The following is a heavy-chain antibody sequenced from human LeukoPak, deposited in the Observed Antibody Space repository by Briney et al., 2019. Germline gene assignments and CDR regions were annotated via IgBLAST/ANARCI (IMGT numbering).Heavy chain of an antibody. D-gene: IGHD5-12*01. V-gene: IGHV3-21*01. Sequence: GGSLRLSCAASGFTFSSYSMNWVRQAPGKGLEWVSSISSSSSYIYYADSVKGRFTISRDNAKNSLYLQMNSLRAEDTAVYYCARVKLRGYSGYDQWGQGTLVTVSS. J-gene: IGHJ5*02. CDR2: ISSSSSYI. CDR3: ARVKLRGYSGYDQ. CDR1: GFTFSSYS.